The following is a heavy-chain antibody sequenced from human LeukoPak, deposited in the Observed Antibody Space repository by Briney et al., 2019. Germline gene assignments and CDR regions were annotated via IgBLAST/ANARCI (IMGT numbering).Heavy chain of an antibody. CDR2: IYHSGST. D-gene: IGHD3-3*01. CDR1: GYSISSGYY. V-gene: IGHV4-38-2*01. J-gene: IGHJ6*04. CDR3: ARVEVRPRSYGMDV. Sequence: PSETLSLTCAVSGYSISSGYYWGWIRQPPGKGLEWIGSIYHSGSTYYNPSLKSRVTISVDTSKNQFSLKLSSVTAADTAVYYCARVEVRPRSYGMDVWGKGTTVTVSS.